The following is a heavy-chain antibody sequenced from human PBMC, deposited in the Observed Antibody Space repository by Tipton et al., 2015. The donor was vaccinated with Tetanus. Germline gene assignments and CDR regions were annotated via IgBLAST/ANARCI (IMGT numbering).Heavy chain of an antibody. CDR2: ISPSGRT. D-gene: IGHD3-3*01. Sequence: LRLSCTVSGGSIRSGDHQWNWIRQPPGKGLEWLAYISPSGRTNSNYSLKSRITISRDTSKNQFSLSLTSVTAADTAVYYCARANYDFPNKGPFDFWGQGILVVVSS. CDR3: ARANYDFPNKGPFDF. V-gene: IGHV4-61*08. CDR1: GGSIRSGDHQ. J-gene: IGHJ4*02.